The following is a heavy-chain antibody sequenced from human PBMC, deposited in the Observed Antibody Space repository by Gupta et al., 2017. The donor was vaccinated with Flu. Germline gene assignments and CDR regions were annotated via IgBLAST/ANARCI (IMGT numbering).Heavy chain of an antibody. V-gene: IGHV3-13*01. CDR3: ARETTGRDVYNMHWYFDL. Sequence: EVQLVASGGGLVPPGGSLRLSCAASGFTFSSYDMHWVRQATGKGLEWVSAIGTAGDTYYPGSVKGRCTISRENAKNSLYLQMNSLRAGDTAVYYCARETTGRDVYNMHWYFDLWGRGTLVTVSS. D-gene: IGHD1-1*01. J-gene: IGHJ2*01. CDR1: GFTFSSYD. CDR2: IGTAGDT.